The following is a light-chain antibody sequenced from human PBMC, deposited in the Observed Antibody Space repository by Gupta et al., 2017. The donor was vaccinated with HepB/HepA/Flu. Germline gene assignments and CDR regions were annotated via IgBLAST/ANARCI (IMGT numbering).Light chain of an antibody. CDR2: QDD. J-gene: IGLJ2*01. V-gene: IGLV3-1*01. Sequence: SYWLSRSPSVTVSPGQAASITCSGERLDYKYVCWYQQRAGQSPVVVIFQDDRRPPGIPERFFGSKSGNTATLTISGTQAIDEADYYCQAWDSSSDASFGGGTKVTV. CDR1: RLDYKY. CDR3: QAWDSSSDAS.